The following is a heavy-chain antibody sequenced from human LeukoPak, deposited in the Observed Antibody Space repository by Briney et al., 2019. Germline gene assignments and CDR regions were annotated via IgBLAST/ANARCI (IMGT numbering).Heavy chain of an antibody. CDR1: GFNFSSND. CDR3: ASGERGFDY. V-gene: IGHV3-13*01. J-gene: IGHJ4*02. CDR2: ISTAGDT. D-gene: IGHD7-27*01. Sequence: GGSLRLSCAVSGFNFSSNDMHWVRQPTGKGLEWVSGISTAGDTYYPDSVKGRFTISRKNAKSSFYLQMNSLRAGDTAVYYCASGERGFDYWGQGTLVTVSS.